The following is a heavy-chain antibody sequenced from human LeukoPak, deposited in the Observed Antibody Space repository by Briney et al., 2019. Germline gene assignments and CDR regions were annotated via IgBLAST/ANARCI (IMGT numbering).Heavy chain of an antibody. J-gene: IGHJ4*02. CDR3: VGLNYGDPRGADY. D-gene: IGHD4-17*01. CDR1: GFTFSIYS. V-gene: IGHV3-48*02. CDR2: ISGSSRTI. Sequence: GGSLRLSCAASGFTFSIYSMNWVRQAPGKGLEWVSYISGSSRTIYYADSVKGRLTISRDNSTNALYLQMNSLRDEDTAVYYCVGLNYGDPRGADYWGQGTLVTVSS.